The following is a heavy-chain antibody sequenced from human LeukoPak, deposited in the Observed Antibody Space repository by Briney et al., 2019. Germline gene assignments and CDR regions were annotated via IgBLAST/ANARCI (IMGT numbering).Heavy chain of an antibody. Sequence: GGSLRLSCAASGFTFSTYWMHWVRQAPGKGLVWVSRINTDGSTTSYADSVKGRFTISRDNAKNTLYLQMNSLRADDTAVYYCARGGLEPVDYWGQGTLVTVSS. CDR1: GFTFSTYW. CDR2: INTDGSTT. V-gene: IGHV3-74*01. CDR3: ARGGLEPVDY. J-gene: IGHJ4*02. D-gene: IGHD1-1*01.